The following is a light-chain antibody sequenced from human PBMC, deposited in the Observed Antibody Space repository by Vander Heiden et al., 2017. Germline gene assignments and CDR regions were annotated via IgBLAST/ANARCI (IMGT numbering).Light chain of an antibody. Sequence: AVLTPPSSLSAPPGASASLTSTLRSGLNVGPYRIYWYQQKPGSPPQYLVRYKSDSDRQQGSGVPSRFSGSKDASANAGILLIAGLQSEDEADYYCMIWHSSAVVFGGGTKLTVL. J-gene: IGLJ2*01. CDR1: SGLNVGPYR. V-gene: IGLV5-45*03. CDR3: MIWHSSAVV. CDR2: YKSDSDR.